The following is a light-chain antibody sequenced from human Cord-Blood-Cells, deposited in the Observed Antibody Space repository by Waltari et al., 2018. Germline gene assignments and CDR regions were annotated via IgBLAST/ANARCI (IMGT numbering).Light chain of an antibody. V-gene: IGLV1-47*01. CDR3: AAWDDSLSGRV. J-gene: IGLJ3*02. Sequence: QSVLTQPPSAFGTPGQRVTISCSGSSSNHGSNYVFWYQQLPGTAPKLLIYRNNQRPSGVPDRFSGSKSGTSASLAISGLRSEDEADYYCAAWDDSLSGRVFGGGTKLTVL. CDR1: SSNHGSNY. CDR2: RNN.